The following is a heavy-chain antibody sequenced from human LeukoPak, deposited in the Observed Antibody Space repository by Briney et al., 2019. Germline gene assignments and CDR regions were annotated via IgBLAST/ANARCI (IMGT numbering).Heavy chain of an antibody. V-gene: IGHV3-21*01. CDR3: AVSGDYYDSSGPTYYFDY. CDR1: GFTFSSYS. D-gene: IGHD3-22*01. CDR2: ISSSSSYI. J-gene: IGHJ4*02. Sequence: NPGGSLRLSCAASGFTFSSYSMNWVRQAPGKGLEWVSSISSSSSYIYYADSVKGRFTISRDNGKNSLYLQMNSLRAEDTAVYYCAVSGDYYDSSGPTYYFDYWGQGTLVTVSS.